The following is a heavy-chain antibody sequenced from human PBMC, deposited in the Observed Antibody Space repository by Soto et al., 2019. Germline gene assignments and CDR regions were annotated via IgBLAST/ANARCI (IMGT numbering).Heavy chain of an antibody. V-gene: IGHV3-48*02. CDR1: GFRFSDHS. J-gene: IGHJ4*02. D-gene: IGHD2-21*02. CDR2: ISSSSDNI. Sequence: PGGPLRLSCVASGFRFSDHSMTWVRQSPGKGLQWIAYISSSSDNIYYAESVRGRFTVSRDNAKNALFLEMNSLRDDDTATYYCARLPKGSLVTAWGQGTRVTVSS. CDR3: ARLPKGSLVTA.